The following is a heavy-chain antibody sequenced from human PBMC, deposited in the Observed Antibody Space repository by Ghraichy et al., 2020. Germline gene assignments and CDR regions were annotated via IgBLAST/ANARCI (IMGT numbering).Heavy chain of an antibody. CDR2: IYYSGRT. D-gene: IGHD2-15*01. V-gene: IGHV4-39*01. Sequence: SETLSLTCTVSGGSISSSSYYWGWIRQPPGKGLEWIGGIYYSGRTYYNPSLKSRVTISVDTSKNQFSLKLSSVTAADTAVYYCACYSGPDWYFDLWGRGTLVTVSS. CDR3: ACYSGPDWYFDL. J-gene: IGHJ2*01. CDR1: GGSISSSSYY.